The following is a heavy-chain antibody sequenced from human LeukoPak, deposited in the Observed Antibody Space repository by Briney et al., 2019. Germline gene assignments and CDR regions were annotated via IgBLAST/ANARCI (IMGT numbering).Heavy chain of an antibody. Sequence: SQTLSLTCAISGDSVSSNSGALNWIRQSPSRGLEWLGRTYYRSKWYNDYAVSVKSRITINPDTSKNQFSLQLNSVTPDDTAVYYCALYSSSRRWFDPWGQGTLVTVSS. J-gene: IGHJ5*02. D-gene: IGHD6-13*01. CDR2: TYYRSKWYN. CDR1: GDSVSSNSGA. V-gene: IGHV6-1*01. CDR3: ALYSSSRRWFDP.